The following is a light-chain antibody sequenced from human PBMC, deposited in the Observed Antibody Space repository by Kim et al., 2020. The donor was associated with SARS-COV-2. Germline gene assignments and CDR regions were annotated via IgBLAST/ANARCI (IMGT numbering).Light chain of an antibody. Sequence: LGQTVRITCQGDSLKTYYATWYKQKPGQAPIVVIYGKNNRPSGIPDRFSGSSSGNTASLTVTGAQAVDEADYYCNSRDNSGDHVVFGGGTQLTVL. CDR3: NSRDNSGDHVV. J-gene: IGLJ2*01. CDR1: SLKTYY. CDR2: GKN. V-gene: IGLV3-19*01.